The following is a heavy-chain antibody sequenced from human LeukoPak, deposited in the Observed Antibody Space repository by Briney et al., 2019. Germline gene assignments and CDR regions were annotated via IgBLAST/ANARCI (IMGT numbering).Heavy chain of an antibody. CDR1: GGSISSYY. CDR2: IYYSGST. J-gene: IGHJ6*02. Sequence: SETLSLTCTVSGGSISSYYWSWIRQPPGKGLEWIGYIYYSGSTNYNPSPKSRVTISVDTSKNQFSLKLSSVTAADTAVYYCARALAATEDLYYYYGMDVWGQRTTVTVSS. D-gene: IGHD6-13*01. V-gene: IGHV4-59*01. CDR3: ARALAATEDLYYYYGMDV.